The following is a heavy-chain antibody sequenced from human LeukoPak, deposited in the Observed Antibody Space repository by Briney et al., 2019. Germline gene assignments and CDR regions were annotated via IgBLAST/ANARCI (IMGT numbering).Heavy chain of an antibody. V-gene: IGHV3-15*01. D-gene: IGHD5-18*01. J-gene: IGHJ4*02. Sequence: GGSLRLSCAASGLNFKIAWTSWVRQAPGKGLEWVGRIRTNSEGGTTDSAAPMKGKFTISRDDSKNMVYLQMNSLETEDTAVYYCNTGYSYGYGHWGQGTLVTVSS. CDR2: IRTNSEGGTT. CDR3: NTGYSYGYGH. CDR1: GLNFKIAW.